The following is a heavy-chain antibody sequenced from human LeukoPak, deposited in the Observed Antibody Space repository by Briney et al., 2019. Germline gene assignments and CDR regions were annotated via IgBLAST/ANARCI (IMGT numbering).Heavy chain of an antibody. CDR3: ASRHGGSRHHNWFDP. D-gene: IGHD3-16*01. CDR1: GYTLTELS. J-gene: IGHJ5*02. V-gene: IGHV1-24*01. CDR2: FDPEDGET. Sequence: ASVKVSCKVSGYTLTELSMHWVRQAPGKGLEWMGGFDPEDGETIYAQKFQGRVTMTEDTSTDTAYMELSSLRSEDTAVCYCASRHGGSRHHNWFDPWGQGTLVTVSS.